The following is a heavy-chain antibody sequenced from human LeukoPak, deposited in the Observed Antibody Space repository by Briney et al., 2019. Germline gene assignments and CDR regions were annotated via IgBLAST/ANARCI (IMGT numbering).Heavy chain of an antibody. CDR3: ARMPVPIHDAFDI. D-gene: IGHD2-2*01. V-gene: IGHV4-4*07. CDR2: LYVNGSP. CDR1: GDSISSAY. Sequence: SSETLSLTCTVSGDSISSAYWGWIRQSAGKGLEYIGRLYVNGSPNSNPSLKSRVTMSLDTSKNQFSLKMTSVTAADLAIYFCARMPVPIHDAFDIWGQGTAVMVSS. J-gene: IGHJ3*02.